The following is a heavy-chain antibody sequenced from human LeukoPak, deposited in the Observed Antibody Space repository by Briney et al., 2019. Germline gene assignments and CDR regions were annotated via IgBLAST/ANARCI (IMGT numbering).Heavy chain of an antibody. J-gene: IGHJ4*02. CDR3: KKDYGSGSYYNIDY. D-gene: IGHD3-10*01. CDR2: IKSKTDGGTT. CDR1: GFIFSNAW. Sequence: GGSLRLSCAASGFIFSNAWMSWVRQAPGKGLEWVGRIKSKTDGGTTDYAAPVKGRFTISRDDSKNTLYLQMNSLKTEDTAVYYCKKDYGSGSYYNIDYWGQGTLVTVSS. V-gene: IGHV3-15*01.